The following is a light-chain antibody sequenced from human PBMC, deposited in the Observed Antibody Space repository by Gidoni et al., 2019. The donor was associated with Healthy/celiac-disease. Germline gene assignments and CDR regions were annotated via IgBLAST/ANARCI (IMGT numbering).Light chain of an antibody. Sequence: QSALTQPASVSGSPGQSITISCTGTSSDVGGYNYVSWYQQHPGKAPKLMIYDVSNRPSGVSNRFSGAKSGNTASLTICGLQAEDEADYYCSSYTSSSTLEVFGTGTKVTVL. V-gene: IGLV2-14*01. CDR1: SSDVGGYNY. J-gene: IGLJ1*01. CDR2: DVS. CDR3: SSYTSSSTLEV.